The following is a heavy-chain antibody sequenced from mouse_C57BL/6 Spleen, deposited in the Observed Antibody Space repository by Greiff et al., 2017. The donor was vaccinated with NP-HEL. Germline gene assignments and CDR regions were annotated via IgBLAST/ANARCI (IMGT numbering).Heavy chain of an antibody. CDR3: ARSEDYYGSSSYYFDY. Sequence: VQLVESGAELVRPGTSVKVSCKASGYAFTNYLIEWVKQRPGQGLEWIGVINPGSGGTNYNEKFKGKATLTADKSSSTAYMQLSSLTSEDSAVYFCARSEDYYGSSSYYFDYWGQGTTLTVSS. CDR1: GYAFTNYL. V-gene: IGHV1-54*01. D-gene: IGHD1-1*01. J-gene: IGHJ2*01. CDR2: INPGSGGT.